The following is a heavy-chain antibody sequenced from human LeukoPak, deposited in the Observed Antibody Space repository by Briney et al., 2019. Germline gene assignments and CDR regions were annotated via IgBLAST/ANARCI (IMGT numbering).Heavy chain of an antibody. J-gene: IGHJ4*02. Sequence: GGSLRLSCAASGFTLSSYSMNWVRQAPGKGLEWVSSISSSSSYIYYADSVKGRFTISRDNAKNSLYLQMNSLRAEDTAVYYCARVGITMIVVVITLLYDYWGQGTLVTVSS. CDR2: ISSSSSYI. V-gene: IGHV3-21*01. D-gene: IGHD3-22*01. CDR1: GFTLSSYS. CDR3: ARVGITMIVVVITLLYDY.